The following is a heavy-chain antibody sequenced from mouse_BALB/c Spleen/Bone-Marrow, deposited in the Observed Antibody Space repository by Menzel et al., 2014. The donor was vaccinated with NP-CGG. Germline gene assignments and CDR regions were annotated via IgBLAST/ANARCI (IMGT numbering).Heavy chain of an antibody. J-gene: IGHJ4*01. CDR2: IDPETGGT. CDR3: ARRDDAMGY. Sequence: VQAVESWAELVSPGASVALSCKASGYTFTDYEMHWVKQTPVHGLEWIGAIDPETGGTAYNQKFKGKATLTADKSSSTAYMELRSLTSEDSAVYYCARRDDAMGYWGQGTSVTVSS. D-gene: IGHD3-3*01. V-gene: IGHV1-15*01. CDR1: GYTFTDYE.